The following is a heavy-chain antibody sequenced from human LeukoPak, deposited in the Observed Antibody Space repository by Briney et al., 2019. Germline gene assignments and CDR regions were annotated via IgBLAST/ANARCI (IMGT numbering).Heavy chain of an antibody. V-gene: IGHV4-61*01. J-gene: IGHJ4*02. CDR1: GDSVSSGSYY. CDR3: ARVHYYGSGSYSYFDY. CDR2: IYYSGST. Sequence: SETLSLTCTVSGDSVSSGSYYWSWIRQPPGKGLEWIGYIYYSGSTNYSPSLKSRVTISLDTSKNQFSLKLSSVTAADTAVYYCARVHYYGSGSYSYFDYWGQGTLVTVSS. D-gene: IGHD3-10*01.